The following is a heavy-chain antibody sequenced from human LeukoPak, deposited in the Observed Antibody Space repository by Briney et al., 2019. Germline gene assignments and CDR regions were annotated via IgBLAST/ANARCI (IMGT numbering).Heavy chain of an antibody. CDR3: ATREGTVNGYYFDY. CDR1: GGTFSSYA. D-gene: IGHD4-17*01. J-gene: IGHJ4*02. V-gene: IGHV1-69*06. CDR2: IIPIFGTA. Sequence: GASVKVSCKASGGTFSSYAISWVRQAPGQGLEWMGGIIPIFGTANYAQKFQGRVTITADKSTSTAYMELSSLRSEDTAVYYCATREGTVNGYYFDYWGQGTLVTVSS.